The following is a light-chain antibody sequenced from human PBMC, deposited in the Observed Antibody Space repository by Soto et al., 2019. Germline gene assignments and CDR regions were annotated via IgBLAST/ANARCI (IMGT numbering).Light chain of an antibody. CDR3: ETWDSNTHV. J-gene: IGLJ3*02. V-gene: IGLV4-60*02. CDR2: LEGSGSY. CDR1: SGRSSYI. Sequence: QPVLTQSSSASASLGSSVKLTCTLSSGRSSYIIAWHQQQPGKAPRYLMKLEGSGSYNKGSGVPDRFSGSSSGADRYLTISNLQFEDEADYYCETWDSNTHVFGGGTKVTVL.